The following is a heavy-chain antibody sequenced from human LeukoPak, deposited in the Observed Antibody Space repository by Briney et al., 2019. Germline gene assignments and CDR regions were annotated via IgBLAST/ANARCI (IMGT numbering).Heavy chain of an antibody. CDR3: ARQRRDGYNHFDY. V-gene: IGHV4-34*01. Sequence: SETLSLTCAVYGGSFSGYYWSWIRQPPGKGLEWIGEINHSGSTNYNPSLKSRVTISVDTSKNQFSLKLSPVTAADTAVYYCARQRRDGYNHFDYWGQGTLVTVSS. CDR1: GGSFSGYY. D-gene: IGHD5-24*01. J-gene: IGHJ4*02. CDR2: INHSGST.